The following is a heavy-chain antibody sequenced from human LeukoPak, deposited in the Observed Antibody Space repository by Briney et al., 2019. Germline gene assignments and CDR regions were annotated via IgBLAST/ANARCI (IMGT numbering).Heavy chain of an antibody. CDR3: ARGYCTGGNCYSFGY. CDR1: GASVSTNNW. V-gene: IGHV4/OR15-8*02. D-gene: IGHD2-8*02. J-gene: IGHJ4*02. Sequence: SETLSLTCVVSGASVSTNNWWTWVRQAPGKGLEWIGEVYHSGLTNYSPSLKSRVTMSIDKSTTIFSLNLTPVTAADTALYYCARGYCTGGNCYSFGYWGQGTLVTVSS. CDR2: VYHSGLT.